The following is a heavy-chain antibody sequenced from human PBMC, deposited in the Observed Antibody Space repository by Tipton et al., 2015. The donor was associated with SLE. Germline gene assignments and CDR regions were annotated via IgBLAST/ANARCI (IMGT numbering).Heavy chain of an antibody. CDR3: AKHQVVGADFDY. D-gene: IGHD1-26*01. CDR1: GFTFSNYA. Sequence: SLRLSCAASGFTFSNYAMTWVRQAPGKGLEWVSSLSSTGAGTYYADSVKGRFTISRDNSKNTLYLEMNSLRADDTAVYYCAKHQVVGADFDYWGQGTLVTVSS. V-gene: IGHV3-23*01. CDR2: LSSTGAGT. J-gene: IGHJ4*02.